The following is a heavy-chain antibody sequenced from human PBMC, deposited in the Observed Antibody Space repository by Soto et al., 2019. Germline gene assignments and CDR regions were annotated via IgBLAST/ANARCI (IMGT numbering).Heavy chain of an antibody. V-gene: IGHV3-21*01. CDR3: ARDPSGYYYDSSGYHFDY. J-gene: IGHJ4*02. Sequence: AGGSLRLSCAASGFTCSSYSMNWVRQAPGKGLEWVSSISSSSSYIYYADSVKGRFTISRDNAKNSLYLQMNSLRAEDTAVYYCARDPSGYYYDSSGYHFDYWGQGTLVTVSS. CDR1: GFTCSSYS. D-gene: IGHD3-22*01. CDR2: ISSSSSYI.